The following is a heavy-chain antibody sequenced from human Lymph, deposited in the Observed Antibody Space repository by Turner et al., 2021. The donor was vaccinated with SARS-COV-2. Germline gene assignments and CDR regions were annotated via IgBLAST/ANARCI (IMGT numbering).Heavy chain of an antibody. Sequence: QVQLVESGGGVVKPGRSRRPSCTASGFTFSSYAMHWVRQAPGKGLEWVSLISYDGSNKYYADSVKGRFTISRDNSKNTLYLQMNSLRTEDTVVYYCSREMGSGSDYWGQGTLVTVSS. CDR2: ISYDGSNK. D-gene: IGHD3-10*01. J-gene: IGHJ4*02. CDR1: GFTFSSYA. V-gene: IGHV3-30*04. CDR3: SREMGSGSDY.